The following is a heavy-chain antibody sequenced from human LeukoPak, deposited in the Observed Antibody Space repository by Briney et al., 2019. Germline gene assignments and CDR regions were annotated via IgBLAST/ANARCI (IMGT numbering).Heavy chain of an antibody. CDR3: AKAPTPVVAATLFHH. Sequence: GGSLRLSCVASGFTFSSYSMNWVRQAPGKGLEWVSSISSSRSYTYYADSVKGRFTIARDNAKNSLNLQMNSLRAEDAAVYYCAKAPTPVVAATLFHHWGQGTLVTVS. J-gene: IGHJ1*01. CDR2: ISSSRSYT. D-gene: IGHD2-15*01. V-gene: IGHV3-21*04. CDR1: GFTFSSYS.